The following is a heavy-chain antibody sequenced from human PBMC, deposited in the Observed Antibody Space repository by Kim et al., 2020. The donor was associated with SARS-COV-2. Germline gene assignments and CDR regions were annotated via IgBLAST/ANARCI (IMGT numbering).Heavy chain of an antibody. V-gene: IGHV4-34*01. J-gene: IGHJ6*03. CDR2: INHSGGT. Sequence: SETLSLTCAVYGGSLSGYSWNWIRQTPGKGLEWIGEINHSGGTNYSPSLKSRVTMSIDTSKNQFSLRLSSVTAADAALYYCARGYIGVLPSPILGLGPIYYYYNVDVWGRGTTVTVSS. CDR1: GGSLSGYS. D-gene: IGHD2-2*01. CDR3: ARGYIGVLPSPILGLGPIYYYYNVDV.